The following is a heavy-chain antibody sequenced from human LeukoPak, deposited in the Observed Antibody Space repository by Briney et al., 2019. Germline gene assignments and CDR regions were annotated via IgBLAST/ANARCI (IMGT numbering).Heavy chain of an antibody. J-gene: IGHJ4*02. CDR1: GYTFTSYG. CDR3: ARGERLGELSLDFDY. D-gene: IGHD3-16*02. CDR2: ISAYNGNT. Sequence: ASVTVSCTASGYTFTSYGISWVRQAPGQGLEWMGWISAYNGNTNYAQKLQGRVTMTTDTSTSTAYMELRSLRSDDTAVYYCARGERLGELSLDFDYWGQGTLVTVSS. V-gene: IGHV1-18*01.